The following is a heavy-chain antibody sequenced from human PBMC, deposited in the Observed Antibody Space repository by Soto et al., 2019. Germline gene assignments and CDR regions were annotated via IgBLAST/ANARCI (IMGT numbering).Heavy chain of an antibody. D-gene: IGHD2-21*02. CDR3: ARGHIVVVTAIVN. V-gene: IGHV3-33*01. CDR2: IWYDGNNK. J-gene: IGHJ4*02. Sequence: QVQLVESGGGVVQPGRSLRLSCAASGFIFSSYGMHWVRQAPGKGLEWVAVIWYDGNNKYYADSVKGRFTISRDNSKNTLFLQMNSLRAEDTAVYYCARGHIVVVTAIVNWGQGTLVTVSS. CDR1: GFIFSSYG.